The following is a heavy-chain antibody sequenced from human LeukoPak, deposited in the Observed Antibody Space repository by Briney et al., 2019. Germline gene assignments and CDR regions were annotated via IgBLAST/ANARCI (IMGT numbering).Heavy chain of an antibody. V-gene: IGHV3-23*01. CDR3: AKRESSGKYFDY. D-gene: IGHD6-19*01. J-gene: IGHJ4*02. Sequence: PGGSLRLSCADSGFTFSTYVMSWVRQAPGKGLEWISTISGGGSSTYYADSVKGRFTTSRDNSKNTLYLQMNSLRAGDTAVYYCAKRESSGKYFDYWGQGTLVTVSS. CDR1: GFTFSTYV. CDR2: ISGGGSST.